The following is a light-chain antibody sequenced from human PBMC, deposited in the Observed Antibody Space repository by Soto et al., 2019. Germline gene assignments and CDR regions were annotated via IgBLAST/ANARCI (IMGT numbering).Light chain of an antibody. V-gene: IGLV4-69*01. Sequence: QSVLTQSPSASASLGASVKLTCTLSSGHSHYAITWHQQQPEKGPRYLMKLDSDGSHNKGDGIPDRFSGSSSGAERYLTISSLQSEDEAVYYCQTWGTDIHVVFGGGTKLTVL. CDR2: LDSDGSH. CDR3: QTWGTDIHVV. CDR1: SGHSHYA. J-gene: IGLJ2*01.